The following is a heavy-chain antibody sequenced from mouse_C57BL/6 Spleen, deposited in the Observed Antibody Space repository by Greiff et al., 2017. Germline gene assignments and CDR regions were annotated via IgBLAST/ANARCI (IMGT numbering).Heavy chain of an antibody. CDR2: INPNNGGT. CDR3: ATPALTYDYHVSYFDY. J-gene: IGHJ2*01. V-gene: IGHV1-22*01. CDR1: GYTFTDYN. Sequence: EVQLQQSGPELVKPGASVKMSCKASGYTFTDYNMHWVKPSHGKSLEWIGYINPNNGGTSYNQKFKGKATLTVNKSSSTAYMELRGLTSDDSAVYYCATPALTYDYHVSYFDYWGQGTTLTVSS. D-gene: IGHD2-4*01.